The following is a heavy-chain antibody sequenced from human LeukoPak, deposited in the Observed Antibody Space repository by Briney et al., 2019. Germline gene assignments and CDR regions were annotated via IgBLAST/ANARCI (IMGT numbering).Heavy chain of an antibody. J-gene: IGHJ6*02. V-gene: IGHV4-59*01. D-gene: IGHD1-14*01. CDR3: ARGRRSPTQYYGLDV. CDR2: IYYSGST. CDR1: GDSITSYY. Sequence: KPSETLSLTCTVSGDSITSYYWSWIRQSPGKGLEWIGYIYYSGSTTYNPSLNSRVTISVDTSKNQLSLRLTSVIATDTAVYFCARGRRSPTQYYGLDVWGQGTTITVTS.